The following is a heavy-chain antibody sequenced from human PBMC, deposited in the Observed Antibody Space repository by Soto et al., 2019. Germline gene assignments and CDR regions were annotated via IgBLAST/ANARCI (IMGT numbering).Heavy chain of an antibody. V-gene: IGHV2-5*02. CDR1: GFSVSTSGVG. CDR2: IYWDGDE. CDR3: AHKGGRGAGMDV. Sequence: QITLKESGPTLVKPTQTLTLTCTFSGFSVSTSGVGVAWIRQPPGKALEWLALIYWDGDERYSPFLQSRVTITKDTSKSQAVLTMTNMDPVDTATYFCAHKGGRGAGMDVWGQGTTVTVSS. D-gene: IGHD2-15*01. J-gene: IGHJ6*02.